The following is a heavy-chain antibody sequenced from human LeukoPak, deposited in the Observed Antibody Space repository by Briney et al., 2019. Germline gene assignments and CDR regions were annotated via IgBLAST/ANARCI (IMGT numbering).Heavy chain of an antibody. CDR2: IKQDGSEQ. V-gene: IGHV3-7*01. J-gene: IGHJ4*02. CDR1: GFTFSSYG. D-gene: IGHD4-17*01. CDR3: ARDSSSTLTTRDDFDY. Sequence: GGSLRLSCTVSGFTFSSYGMRWVRQAPGKGLEWVANIKQDGSEQYYVDSVKGRFTISRDNTKNSLYLQMNSLRAEDTAVYYCARDSSSTLTTRDDFDYWGQGTLVTVSS.